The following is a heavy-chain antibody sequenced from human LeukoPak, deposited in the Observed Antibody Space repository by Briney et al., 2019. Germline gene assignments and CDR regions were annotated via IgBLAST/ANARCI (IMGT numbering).Heavy chain of an antibody. Sequence: PGGSLRLSCAASGFTFSSYSMNWVRQAPGKGLEWVSSISSSSSYIYYADSVKGRFTISRDNAKNSLCLQMNSLRAEDTAVYYCARDQYYGGSSWFYYYYGMDVWGQGTTVTVSS. D-gene: IGHD6-13*01. CDR1: GFTFSSYS. V-gene: IGHV3-21*01. CDR3: ARDQYYGGSSWFYYYYGMDV. CDR2: ISSSSSYI. J-gene: IGHJ6*02.